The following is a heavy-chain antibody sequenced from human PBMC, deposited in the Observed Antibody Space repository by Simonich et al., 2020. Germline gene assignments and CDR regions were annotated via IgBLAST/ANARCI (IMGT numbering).Heavy chain of an antibody. Sequence: QVQLVQSGAEVKKPGASVKVSCKASGYTFTGYYMHWVRQAPGQGLEWVGWSNPNSGGTNYERKFQGRVTMTRDTSISTAYMELSRLRSDDTAVYYCARGGLGHWYFDLWGRGTLVTVSS. CDR1: GYTFTGYY. CDR3: ARGGLGHWYFDL. V-gene: IGHV1-2*02. CDR2: SNPNSGGT. J-gene: IGHJ2*01. D-gene: IGHD6-25*01.